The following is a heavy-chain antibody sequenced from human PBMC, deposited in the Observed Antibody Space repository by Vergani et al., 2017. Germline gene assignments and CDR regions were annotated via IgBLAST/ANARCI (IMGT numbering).Heavy chain of an antibody. Sequence: QVQLQQWGAGLLKPSETLSLTCAVYGGSFSGYYWSWIRQPPGKGLEWIGEINHSGSTNYNPSLKSRVTISVDTSKNQFSLKLSSVTAADTAVYYCARTFGGVITTPTYYFDYWGQGTLVTVSS. CDR2: INHSGST. V-gene: IGHV4-34*01. J-gene: IGHJ4*02. CDR1: GGSFSGYY. CDR3: ARTFGGVITTPTYYFDY. D-gene: IGHD3-16*02.